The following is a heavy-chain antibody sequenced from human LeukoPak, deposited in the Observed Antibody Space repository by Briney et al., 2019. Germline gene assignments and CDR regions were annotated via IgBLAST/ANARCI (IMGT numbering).Heavy chain of an antibody. J-gene: IGHJ5*02. Sequence: PGGSLRLSCAASGFTFSSYSMNWVRQAPGKGLEWVSAISGSGGSTYYADSVKGRFTISRDNSKNTLYLQMNSLRAEDTAVYYCAKDVSSRYPDNWFDPWGQGTLVTVSS. V-gene: IGHV3-23*01. CDR3: AKDVSSRYPDNWFDP. CDR1: GFTFSSYS. D-gene: IGHD6-13*01. CDR2: ISGSGGST.